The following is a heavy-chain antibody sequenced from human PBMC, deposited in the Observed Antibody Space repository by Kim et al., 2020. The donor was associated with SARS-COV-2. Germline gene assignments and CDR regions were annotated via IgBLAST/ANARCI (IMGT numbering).Heavy chain of an antibody. CDR2: ISYDGSNK. CDR1: GFTFSSYA. Sequence: GGSLRLSCAASGFTFSSYAMHWVRQAPGKGLEWVAVISYDGSNKYYADSVKGRFTISRDNSKNTLYLQMNSLRAEDTAVYYCARFLEGVYDSSGYQPGDAFDIWGQVTMVTVSS. J-gene: IGHJ3*02. D-gene: IGHD3-22*01. CDR3: ARFLEGVYDSSGYQPGDAFDI. V-gene: IGHV3-30-3*01.